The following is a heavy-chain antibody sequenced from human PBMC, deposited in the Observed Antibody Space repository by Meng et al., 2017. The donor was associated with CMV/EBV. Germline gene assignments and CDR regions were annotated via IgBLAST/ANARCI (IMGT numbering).Heavy chain of an antibody. J-gene: IGHJ4*02. CDR3: VRVNGGGSFEVDY. D-gene: IGHD2-15*01. CDR1: GGSISSYY. Sequence: GSLRLSCTVSGGSISSYYWSWIRQPPGKGLGWIGYIYYSGSTNYNPSLKSRVTISVDTSKNQFSLKLSSVTAADTAVYYCVRVNGGGSFEVDYWGQGTLVTVSS. V-gene: IGHV4-59*01. CDR2: IYYSGST.